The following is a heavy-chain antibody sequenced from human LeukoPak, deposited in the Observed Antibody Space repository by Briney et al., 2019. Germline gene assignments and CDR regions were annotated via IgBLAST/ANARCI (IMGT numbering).Heavy chain of an antibody. CDR2: ISSSSSTI. CDR1: GFTFSSYS. Sequence: PGGSLRLSCAASGFTFSSYSMNWVRQAPGKGLEWVSYISSSSSTIYYADSVKGRFTISRDSARNSLHVQMNDMRAEDTAVYYCARSLVYGSGSYFYYGMDVWGQGTTVTVSS. D-gene: IGHD3-10*01. CDR3: ARSLVYGSGSYFYYGMDV. V-gene: IGHV3-48*04. J-gene: IGHJ6*02.